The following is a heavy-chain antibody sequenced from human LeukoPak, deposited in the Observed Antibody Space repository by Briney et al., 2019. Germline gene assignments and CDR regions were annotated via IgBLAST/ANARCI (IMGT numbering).Heavy chain of an antibody. CDR1: GFTFSSYA. CDR2: ISSSSSTI. CDR3: ARGQKGGGEIDH. V-gene: IGHV3-48*04. J-gene: IGHJ4*01. Sequence: HPGGSLRLSCAASGFTFSSYAMSWVRQAPGKGLEWVSYISSSSSTIYYADSMKGRFTISRDNAKNSLYLQMNSLRAEDTAVYYCARGQKGGGEIDHWGHGTLVTVSS. D-gene: IGHD3-16*01.